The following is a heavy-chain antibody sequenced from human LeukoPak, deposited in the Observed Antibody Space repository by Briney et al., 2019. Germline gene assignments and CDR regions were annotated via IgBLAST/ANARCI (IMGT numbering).Heavy chain of an antibody. V-gene: IGHV4-59*01. J-gene: IGHJ4*02. CDR2: IYYSGST. CDR1: GGSISSYY. Sequence: SETLSLTCTVSGGSISSYYWSWIRQPPGKGLEWIGYIYYSGSTNYNPSLKSRVTISVDTSKNQFSLKLSSVTAADTAVYYCARGRGSDYWGQGTLVTVSS. CDR3: ARGRGSDY. D-gene: IGHD3-10*01.